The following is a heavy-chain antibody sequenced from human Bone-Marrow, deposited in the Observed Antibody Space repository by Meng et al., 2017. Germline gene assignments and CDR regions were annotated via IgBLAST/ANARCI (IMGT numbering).Heavy chain of an antibody. J-gene: IGHJ6*02. V-gene: IGHV3-15*01. CDR1: GFTFSNAW. CDR3: MVGASTVAPNYYYGMDV. CDR2: IKSKTDGGTT. D-gene: IGHD4-23*01. Sequence: GESLKISCAASGFTFSNAWMSWIRQAPGKGLEWVGRIKSKTDGGTTDYAAPVQGRITISRNDSKNTLYLQMNSLNTEDAAVYYCMVGASTVAPNYYYGMDVWGQGTTVTVSS.